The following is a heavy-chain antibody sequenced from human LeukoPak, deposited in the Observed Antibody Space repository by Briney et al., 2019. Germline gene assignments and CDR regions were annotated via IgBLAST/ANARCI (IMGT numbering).Heavy chain of an antibody. J-gene: IGHJ4*02. D-gene: IGHD6-13*01. CDR1: GGSISSSNW. V-gene: IGHV4-4*02. Sequence: SGTLSLTCAVSGGSISSSNWWSWVRQPPGKGLEWIGEIYHSGSTNYNPSLKSRVTISVDKSKNQFSLKLSSVTAADTAVYYCAREFAGAGTPFDYWGQGTLVTVSS. CDR2: IYHSGST. CDR3: AREFAGAGTPFDY.